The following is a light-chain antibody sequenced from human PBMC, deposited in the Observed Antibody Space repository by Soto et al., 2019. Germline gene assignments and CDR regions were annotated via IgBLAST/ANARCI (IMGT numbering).Light chain of an antibody. CDR1: QSISNS. Sequence: DIQMTQSPSSLSAAVGDRVTITCRASQSISNSLNWYRQKPGKAPQVLINAASSLQSGVPSRFSGSGSGTDFTLTISSLQPEDFATYYCQQANSFPLTFGGGTMVDIK. CDR2: AAS. CDR3: QQANSFPLT. V-gene: IGKV1-39*01. J-gene: IGKJ4*01.